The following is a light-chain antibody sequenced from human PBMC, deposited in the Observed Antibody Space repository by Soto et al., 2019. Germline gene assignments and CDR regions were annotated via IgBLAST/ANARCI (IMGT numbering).Light chain of an antibody. J-gene: IGKJ1*01. CDR2: KAS. Sequence: DIQMTHSPSTLSASVGDRVTITCRASQSVSSWLAWHQQKAGKPPRLLIYKASSLESGVPSRFSGSGSGTEFTLTISSLQPDDFATYYCQQYHGYFRTFGQGTKVEIK. V-gene: IGKV1-5*03. CDR1: QSVSSW. CDR3: QQYHGYFRT.